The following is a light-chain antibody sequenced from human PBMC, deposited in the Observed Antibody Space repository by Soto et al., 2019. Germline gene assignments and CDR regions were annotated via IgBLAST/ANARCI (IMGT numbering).Light chain of an antibody. CDR1: SSNIGAGYD. CDR3: QCYDSSLSGSVV. V-gene: IGLV1-40*01. CDR2: GDI. J-gene: IGLJ2*01. Sequence: QSVLTQPPSVSGAPGQRPNISCTGSSSNIGAGYDVHWYQQLPGTAPKLLIYGDINRPSGVPDRFSGSKSGTSASLAITGLQAEDEADYYCQCYDSSLSGSVVFGGGTKLTVL.